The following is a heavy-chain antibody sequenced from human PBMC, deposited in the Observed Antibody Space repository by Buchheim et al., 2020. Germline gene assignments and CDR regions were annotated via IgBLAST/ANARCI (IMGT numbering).Heavy chain of an antibody. V-gene: IGHV4-30-4*01. J-gene: IGHJ2*01. CDR2: ISYTGSS. Sequence: QVQLQESGPGLVKPSQTLSLTCTVSGGSIGSGDFYWSWIRQTPGKGLEWIGYISYTGSSYYTPSLKSRVSISDDKSKNKFSLKLSSVTAADTAVFFCARSSIAATGSVWNFDLWGRGT. CDR1: GGSIGSGDFY. CDR3: ARSSIAATGSVWNFDL. D-gene: IGHD6-6*01.